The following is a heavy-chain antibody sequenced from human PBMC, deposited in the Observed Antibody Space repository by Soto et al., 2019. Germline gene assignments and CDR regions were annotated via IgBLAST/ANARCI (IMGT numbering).Heavy chain of an antibody. Sequence: ASVKVSCKSSGYTFTSYYMHWVRQAPGQGLEWMGIINPSGGSTSYAQKFQGRVTMTRDTSTSTVYMELSSLRSEDTAVYYCARLYSYGYRPAQADAFDIWGQGTMVTVSS. J-gene: IGHJ3*02. D-gene: IGHD5-18*01. CDR3: ARLYSYGYRPAQADAFDI. CDR1: GYTFTSYY. CDR2: INPSGGST. V-gene: IGHV1-46*03.